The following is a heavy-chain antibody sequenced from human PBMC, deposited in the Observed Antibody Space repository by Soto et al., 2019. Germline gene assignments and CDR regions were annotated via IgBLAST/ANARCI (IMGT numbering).Heavy chain of an antibody. J-gene: IGHJ5*02. CDR3: ASETTFSIFGVVIGFDP. D-gene: IGHD3-3*01. Sequence: QVHLVQSGAEVKKPGASVKVSCRASGYTFNKYGIHWVRQAPGQSLEWLGWIDGDNDNTRYSEKVQGRVTITSDASASTAYMELRGLKSEDTAVYYCASETTFSIFGVVIGFDPWGQGTLVTVSS. CDR1: GYTFNKYG. CDR2: IDGDNDNT. V-gene: IGHV1-3*01.